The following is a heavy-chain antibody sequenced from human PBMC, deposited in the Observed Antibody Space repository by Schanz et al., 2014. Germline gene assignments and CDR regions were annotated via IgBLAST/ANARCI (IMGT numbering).Heavy chain of an antibody. D-gene: IGHD1-26*01. J-gene: IGHJ6*02. CDR1: GYSFTSYY. CDR3: ARDPYSASYFPSPPLYGLDV. CDR2: INPSGGST. V-gene: IGHV1-46*01. Sequence: QVQLVQSGAEVKKPGASVKVSCKAFGYSFTSYYIHWVRQAPGQGLEWMATINPSGGSTSFAQKIHGRVKMTRDTSTSTVNMELTSLRSEDTAVYYCARDPYSASYFPSPPLYGLDVWGQGTTVTVSS.